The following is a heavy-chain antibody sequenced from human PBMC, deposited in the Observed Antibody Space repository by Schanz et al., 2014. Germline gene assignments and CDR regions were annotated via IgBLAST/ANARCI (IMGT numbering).Heavy chain of an antibody. CDR3: ATGRAASNFGSEYFLY. CDR2: ISDSSSYI. Sequence: VQLVESGGGLVRPGGSLRLSCSGFTVSAYSANWVRQAPGKGLEWVSSISDSSSYIYYADSVKGRFTISRDNAKNSLYLQMSSLRAEDTAVYYCATGRAASNFGSEYFLYWGQGTLVTVSS. J-gene: IGHJ1*01. CDR1: GFTVSAYS. D-gene: IGHD6-13*01. V-gene: IGHV3-21*01.